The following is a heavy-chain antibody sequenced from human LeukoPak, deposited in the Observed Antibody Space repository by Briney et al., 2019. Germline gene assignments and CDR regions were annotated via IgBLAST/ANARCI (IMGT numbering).Heavy chain of an antibody. CDR1: GYTFTSYG. CDR3: AREWGSSWYYYYYGMVV. CDR2: MNPNSGNT. V-gene: IGHV1-8*02. D-gene: IGHD6-13*01. Sequence: ASVKVSCKASGYTFTSYGINWVRQATGQGLEWMGWMNPNSGNTGYAQKFQGRVTMTRNTSISTAYMELSSLRSEDTAVYYCAREWGSSWYYYYYGMVVWGQGTTVTVSS. J-gene: IGHJ6*02.